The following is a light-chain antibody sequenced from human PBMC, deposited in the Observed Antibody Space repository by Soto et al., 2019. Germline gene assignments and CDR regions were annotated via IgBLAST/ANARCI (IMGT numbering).Light chain of an antibody. CDR1: QSVLYRSNNKHY. J-gene: IGKJ3*01. CDR3: QQYYTTPLT. V-gene: IGKV4-1*01. CDR2: WVS. Sequence: DIVMTQSPDSLAVSLGERATINCKSSQSVLYRSNNKHYLAWYQQKPGQPPKLLIYWVSTRESGVPDRFSGSASGTDFTLTISSLQAEDVAVYYCQQYYTTPLTFGPGTKVDIK.